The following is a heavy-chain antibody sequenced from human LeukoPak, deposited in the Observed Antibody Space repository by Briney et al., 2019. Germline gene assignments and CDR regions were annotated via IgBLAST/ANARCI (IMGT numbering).Heavy chain of an antibody. CDR2: ISYDGSNK. D-gene: IGHD3-10*01. V-gene: IGHV3-30*04. Sequence: GGSLRLSCAASGFTFSSYAMHWVRQAPGKGLEWVAVISYDGSNKYYADSVKGRFTISRDNSKNTLYPQMNSLRAEDTAVYYCARPIPDVLPSRSSRYYYGMDVWGQGTTVTVSS. CDR3: ARPIPDVLPSRSSRYYYGMDV. J-gene: IGHJ6*02. CDR1: GFTFSSYA.